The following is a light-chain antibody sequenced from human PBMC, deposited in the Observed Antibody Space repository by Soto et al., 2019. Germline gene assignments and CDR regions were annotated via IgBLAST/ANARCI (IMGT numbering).Light chain of an antibody. CDR3: QHYDSLPIT. CDR1: QSVSSSY. CDR2: GAS. J-gene: IGKJ5*01. Sequence: EIVLTQSPGTLSLSPGERATLSCRASQSVSSSYLAWYQQKPGQPPRLLIYGASSRAPGIPDRFSGSGSGTDFTLTISRLEPEDVAVCYCQHYDSLPITFGQGTRLETK. V-gene: IGKV3-20*01.